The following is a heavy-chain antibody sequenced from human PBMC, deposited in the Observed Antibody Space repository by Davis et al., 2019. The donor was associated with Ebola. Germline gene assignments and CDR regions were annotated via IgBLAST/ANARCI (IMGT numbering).Heavy chain of an antibody. CDR2: MNPNSGNT. CDR3: ARVVTMVRGGWFDP. D-gene: IGHD3-10*01. CDR1: GYTFTTYD. J-gene: IGHJ5*02. Sequence: ASVKVSCKASGYTFTTYDINWVRQATGQGLEWMGWMNPNSGNTGYAQKFQGRVTMTTDTSTSTAYMELRSLRSDDTAVYYCARVVTMVRGGWFDPWGQGTLVTVSS. V-gene: IGHV1-8*01.